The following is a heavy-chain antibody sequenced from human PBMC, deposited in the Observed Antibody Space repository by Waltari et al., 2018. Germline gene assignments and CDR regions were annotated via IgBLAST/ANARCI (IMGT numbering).Heavy chain of an antibody. V-gene: IGHV4-39*07. CDR1: GGSISSSCYY. D-gene: IGHD3-22*01. Sequence: QLQLQESGPGLVKPSETLSLTCTVSGGSISSSCYYWGWIRQPPGQGLEWIGSIYYSGSTYYIPSLKGRVTISVDTSKNQFSLKLSSVTAADTAVYYCASSHYYDSSGTPNWFDPWGQGTLVTVSS. CDR3: ASSHYYDSSGTPNWFDP. J-gene: IGHJ5*02. CDR2: IYYSGST.